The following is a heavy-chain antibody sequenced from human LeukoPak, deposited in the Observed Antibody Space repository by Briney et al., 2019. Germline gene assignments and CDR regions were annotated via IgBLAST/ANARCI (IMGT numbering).Heavy chain of an antibody. V-gene: IGHV5-51*01. CDR3: ARKEYMDV. CDR2: IYPGDSDT. CDR1: GYNFGNSW. J-gene: IGHJ6*03. Sequence: GESLKISCKGSGYNFGNSWIAWVRQMPGKGLEWMGIIYPGDSDTKYGPSFRGQVTISADKSISTAYLQWSSLKASDSAIYYCARKEYMDVWGEGTTVTVSS.